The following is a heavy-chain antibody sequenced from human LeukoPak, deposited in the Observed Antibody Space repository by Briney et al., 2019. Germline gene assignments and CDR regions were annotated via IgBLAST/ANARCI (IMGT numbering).Heavy chain of an antibody. CDR2: MNPNSGNT. Sequence: GASVKVSCKASGYTFTSYDINWVRQATGQGLEWMGWMNPNSGNTGYAQKFQGRVTMTRNTSISTAYMELSSLRSEDTAVYYCARDRDRYGGTDYWGQGTLVTVSS. V-gene: IGHV1-8*01. CDR1: GYTFTSYD. D-gene: IGHD2-21*01. CDR3: ARDRDRYGGTDY. J-gene: IGHJ4*02.